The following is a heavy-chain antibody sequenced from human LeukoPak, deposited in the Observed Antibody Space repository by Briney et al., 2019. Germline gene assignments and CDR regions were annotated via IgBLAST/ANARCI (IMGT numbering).Heavy chain of an antibody. CDR1: GFTFSSYA. D-gene: IGHD1-26*01. Sequence: QPGGSLGLSCAASGFTFSSYAMSWVRQAPGKGLEWVSAISGSGGSTYYADSVKGRFTISRDNSKNTLYLQMNSLRAEDTAVYYCAKSRRSGSYWGGFEYWGQGTLVTVSS. J-gene: IGHJ4*02. CDR3: AKSRRSGSYWGGFEY. CDR2: ISGSGGST. V-gene: IGHV3-23*01.